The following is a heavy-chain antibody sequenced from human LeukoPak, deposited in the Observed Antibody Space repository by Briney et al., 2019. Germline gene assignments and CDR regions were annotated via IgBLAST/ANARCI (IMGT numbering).Heavy chain of an antibody. D-gene: IGHD1-26*01. J-gene: IGHJ4*02. CDR2: IHDSGNKI. CDR3: AKGATGGSYYFDY. CDR1: EFTFSSFA. V-gene: IGHV3-23*01. Sequence: GGSLRLSCAASEFTFSSFAMSWVRQAPGKGLDWVSSIHDSGNKIYYADSVRGRFTISRDNSKNTLYLQMNSLRVEDTAVYYCAKGATGGSYYFDYWGQGTLVTVSS.